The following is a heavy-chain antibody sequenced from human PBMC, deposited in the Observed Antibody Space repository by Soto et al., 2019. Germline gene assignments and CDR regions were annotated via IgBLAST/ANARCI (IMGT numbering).Heavy chain of an antibody. J-gene: IGHJ4*02. CDR3: AREDILGARSFDY. V-gene: IGHV3-48*02. D-gene: IGHD1-26*01. CDR1: GFTFSGYS. Sequence: GGSLRLSCAASGFTFSGYSVNWVRQAPGKGLEWVSYISSGSKTIYYAESVKGRSTVSRDNARNSQYLQMNSLRDEDTAVYYCAREDILGARSFDYWGQGTLVTVSS. CDR2: ISSGSKTI.